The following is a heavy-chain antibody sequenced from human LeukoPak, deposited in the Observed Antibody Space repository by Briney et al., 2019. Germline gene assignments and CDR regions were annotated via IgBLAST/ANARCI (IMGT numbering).Heavy chain of an antibody. V-gene: IGHV3-23*01. CDR3: AKGLTTHDY. D-gene: IGHD4-11*01. Sequence: QTGGSLRLSCAASGFTFSSYRMSWVRQAPGKGLEWVSTIRYGADTTYYADSVKGRFTISRDNSKNMLYLQMNSLRADDTAVYYCAKGLTTHDYWGQGTLVTVSS. J-gene: IGHJ4*02. CDR1: GFTFSSYR. CDR2: IRYGADTT.